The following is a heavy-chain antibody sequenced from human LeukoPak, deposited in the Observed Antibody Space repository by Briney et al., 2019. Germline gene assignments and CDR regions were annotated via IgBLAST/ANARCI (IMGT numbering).Heavy chain of an antibody. CDR2: ISSSSDTI. Sequence: GGSLRLSCAASGFTFGPYTMNWVRQAPGKGLEWVSYISSSSDTIYYADSVKGRFTISRDNAKNSLYLQMNSLRAEDTAVYYCARAAPLRYFDWLPFDYWGQGTLVTVSS. CDR1: GFTFGPYT. CDR3: ARAAPLRYFDWLPFDY. V-gene: IGHV3-48*04. D-gene: IGHD3-9*01. J-gene: IGHJ4*02.